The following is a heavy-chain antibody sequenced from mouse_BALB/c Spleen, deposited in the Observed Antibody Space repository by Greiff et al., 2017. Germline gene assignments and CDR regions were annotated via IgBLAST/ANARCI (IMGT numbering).Heavy chain of an antibody. J-gene: IGHJ1*01. CDR2: IWSGGST. D-gene: IGHD2-4*01. CDR1: GFSLTSYG. Sequence: VQRVESGPGLVQPSQSLSITCTVSGFSLTSYGVHWVRQSPGKGLEWLGVIWSGGSTDYNAAFISRLSISKDNSKSQVFFKMNSLQAKDTAIYYCARNKGYDYDWYFDVWGAGTTVTVSS. CDR3: ARNKGYDYDWYFDV. V-gene: IGHV2-2*02.